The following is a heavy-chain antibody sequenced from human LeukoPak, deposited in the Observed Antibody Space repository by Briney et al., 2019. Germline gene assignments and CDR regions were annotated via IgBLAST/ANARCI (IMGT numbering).Heavy chain of an antibody. CDR2: INPNSGGT. CDR1: GYTFTGYY. CDR3: ARDPPPIWPTVTYYFDY. V-gene: IGHV1-2*02. J-gene: IGHJ4*02. Sequence: ASVKVSCKASGYTFTGYYMHWVRQAPGQGLEWMGWINPNSGGTNYAQKFQGRVTMTRDTSISTAYMELSRLRSDDTAVYYCARDPPPIWPTVTYYFDYWGQGTPVTVSS. D-gene: IGHD4-17*01.